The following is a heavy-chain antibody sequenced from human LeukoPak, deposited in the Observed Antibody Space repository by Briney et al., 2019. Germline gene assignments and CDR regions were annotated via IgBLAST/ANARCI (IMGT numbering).Heavy chain of an antibody. CDR3: ARGSGYSGYLPDAFDI. D-gene: IGHD5-12*01. J-gene: IGHJ3*02. V-gene: IGHV3-21*01. CDR1: GFTFSSYS. CDR2: ISSSSSYI. Sequence: GGSLRLSCAASGFTFSSYSMNWVRQAPGKGLEWVSSISSSSSYIYYADSVKGRFTISRDNAKNSLYLQMSSLRAEDTAVYYCARGSGYSGYLPDAFDIWGQGTMVTVSS.